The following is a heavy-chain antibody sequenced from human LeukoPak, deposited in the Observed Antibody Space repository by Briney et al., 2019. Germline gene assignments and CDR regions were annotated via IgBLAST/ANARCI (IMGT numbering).Heavy chain of an antibody. V-gene: IGHV1-18*01. D-gene: IGHD2-2*01. CDR2: ITANNGNT. CDR3: ARARTRSSTSCYAFDY. CDR1: GYTFTSYG. J-gene: IGHJ4*02. Sequence: ASVKVSCKASGYTFTSYGISWVRQTPGQGLEWMGWITANNGNTKYAQKLQGRVTMTTDTSTRTAYMELRSLRTDDTAVYYCARARTRSSTSCYAFDYWGQGTLVTVSS.